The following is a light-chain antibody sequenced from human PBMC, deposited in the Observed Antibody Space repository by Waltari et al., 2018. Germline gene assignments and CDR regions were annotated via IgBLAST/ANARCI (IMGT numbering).Light chain of an antibody. J-gene: IGKJ1*01. Sequence: EIVLTQSPGTLSLSPGERATLSCRARQSISNRFLAWYQQKRGQAPRVLIYGASSRASGIPDRFSGSGSGTDFTLTISRLEPEDFAVYYCLQYGSSPWTFGQGTRVEFK. V-gene: IGKV3-20*01. CDR2: GAS. CDR3: LQYGSSPWT. CDR1: QSISNRF.